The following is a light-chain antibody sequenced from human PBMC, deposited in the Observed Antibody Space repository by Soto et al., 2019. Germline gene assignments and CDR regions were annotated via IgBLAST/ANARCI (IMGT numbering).Light chain of an antibody. CDR2: DVS. V-gene: IGLV2-14*01. CDR3: SSYTSSSTNV. J-gene: IGLJ1*01. CDR1: SSAVGGYNY. Sequence: QSVLTPPAPVSGSPGQSITISCTGNSSAVGGYNYVSWYQQHPGKAPKLMIYDVSNRPSGVSNRFSGSKSGNTASLTISGLQAEDEADYYCSSYTSSSTNVFRTGTKVTVL.